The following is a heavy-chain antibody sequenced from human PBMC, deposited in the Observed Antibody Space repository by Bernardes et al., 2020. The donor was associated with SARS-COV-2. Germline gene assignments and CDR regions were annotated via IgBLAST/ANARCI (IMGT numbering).Heavy chain of an antibody. CDR1: GYSVTSHW. D-gene: IGHD6-13*01. V-gene: IGHV5-51*01. J-gene: IGHJ4*02. Sequence: GQHLKSSGKGSGYSVTSHWIGWVRTMPGKGLEWMGIINPGDSDTRSSPSFQGQVTMSADKSITTAYLQWSSLKASDTAMYYCARQGYSSTWFDFWGQGTLVTVSS. CDR3: ARQGYSSTWFDF. CDR2: INPGDSDT.